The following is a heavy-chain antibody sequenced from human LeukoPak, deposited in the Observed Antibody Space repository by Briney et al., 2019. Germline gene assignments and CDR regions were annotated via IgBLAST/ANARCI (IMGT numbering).Heavy chain of an antibody. CDR2: IYTSGST. CDR1: GGSISSGSYY. D-gene: IGHD6-19*01. J-gene: IGHJ4*02. CDR3: ARVRSRSGWYAY. Sequence: PSETLSLTCTVSGGSISSGSYYWSWIRQPAGKGLEWIGRIYTSGSTNYNPSLKSRVTISVDTSKNQFSLKLSSVTAADTAVYYCARVRSRSGWYAYWGQGTLVTVSS. V-gene: IGHV4-61*02.